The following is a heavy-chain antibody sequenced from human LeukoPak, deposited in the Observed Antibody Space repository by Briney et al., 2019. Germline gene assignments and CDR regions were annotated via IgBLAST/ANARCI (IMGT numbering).Heavy chain of an antibody. CDR1: GFTFSSYE. CDR2: ISGSGSII. J-gene: IGHJ4*02. Sequence: GGSLRLSCAASGFTFSSYEMNWVRQAPGKGLEWVSYISGSGSIIYYADSVKGRFTISRDDAKNSLYLQMNSLRAEDTAVYYCARDTLSDILTGYYPYYFDYWGQGTLVTVSS. V-gene: IGHV3-48*03. CDR3: ARDTLSDILTGYYPYYFDY. D-gene: IGHD3-9*01.